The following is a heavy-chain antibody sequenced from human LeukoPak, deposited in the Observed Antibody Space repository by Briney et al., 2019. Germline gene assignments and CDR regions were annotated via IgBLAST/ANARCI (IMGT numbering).Heavy chain of an antibody. D-gene: IGHD3-22*01. CDR2: INPNSGGT. CDR3: ARLGGTYYYDSSGQN. CDR1: GYTFTGYY. V-gene: IGHV1-2*02. J-gene: IGHJ4*02. Sequence: VASVKVSCKASGYTFTGYYMHWVRQAPGQGLEWMGWINPNSGGTNYAQKFQGRVTMTRDTSISTAYMELSRLRSDDTAVYYCARLGGTYYYDSSGQNWGQGTLVTVSS.